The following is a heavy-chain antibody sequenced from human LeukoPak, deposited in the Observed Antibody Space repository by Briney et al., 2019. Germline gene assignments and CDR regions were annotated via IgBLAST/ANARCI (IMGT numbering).Heavy chain of an antibody. CDR3: ASPREKPAATHYYMDV. J-gene: IGHJ6*03. Sequence: SETLSLTCTVSGGSISSSSYYWGWIRQPPGKGLEWIGRIYYSGSTYYNPSLKSRVTISVDTSKNQFSLKLSSVTAADTAVYYCASPREKPAATHYYMDVWGKGTTVTVSS. V-gene: IGHV4-39*01. CDR1: GGSISSSSYY. CDR2: IYYSGST. D-gene: IGHD2-2*01.